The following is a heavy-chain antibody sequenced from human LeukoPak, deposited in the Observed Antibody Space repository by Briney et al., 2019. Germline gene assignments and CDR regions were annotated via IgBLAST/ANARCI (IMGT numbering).Heavy chain of an antibody. CDR2: IYHSGST. CDR1: GGSISDYY. CDR3: ARTNYDFWSGYPNYFDY. V-gene: IGHV4-30-2*01. Sequence: SETLSLTCTVSGGSISDYYWTWIRQPPGKGLEWIGYIYHSGSTYYNPSLKSRVTISVDRSKNQFSLKLSSVTAADTAVYYCARTNYDFWSGYPNYFDYWGQGTLVTVSS. J-gene: IGHJ4*02. D-gene: IGHD3-3*01.